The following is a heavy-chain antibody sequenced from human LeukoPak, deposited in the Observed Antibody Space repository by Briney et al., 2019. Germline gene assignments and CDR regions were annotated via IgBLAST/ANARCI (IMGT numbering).Heavy chain of an antibody. Sequence: GGSLRLSCAASGFTFNSYSMNWVRQAPGKGLEWVSSISGSNSYIYYADSVKGRFTISRDNSKNTLYLQMNSLRVEDTAVYYCATLPYYYDSSGSYYFDYWGQGTLVTVSS. CDR2: ISGSNSYI. D-gene: IGHD3-22*01. CDR1: GFTFNSYS. J-gene: IGHJ4*02. V-gene: IGHV3-21*01. CDR3: ATLPYYYDSSGSYYFDY.